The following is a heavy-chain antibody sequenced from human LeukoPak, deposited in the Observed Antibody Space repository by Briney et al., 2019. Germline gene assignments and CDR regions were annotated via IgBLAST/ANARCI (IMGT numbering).Heavy chain of an antibody. Sequence: ASVKVSCKASGDTFIINDINWVRQATGQGLEWMGWMNPNSGNTGYAQKFQGRVTMTRNISITTAYMELTDLRSEDTAVYYCARVTAAGTWTFYIWGQGTTVTVSS. V-gene: IGHV1-8*02. D-gene: IGHD6-13*01. CDR1: GDTFIIND. CDR2: MNPNSGNT. CDR3: ARVTAAGTWTFYI. J-gene: IGHJ3*02.